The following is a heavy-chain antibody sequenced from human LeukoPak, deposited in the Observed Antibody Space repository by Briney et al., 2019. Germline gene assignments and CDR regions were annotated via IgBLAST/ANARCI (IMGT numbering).Heavy chain of an antibody. J-gene: IGHJ4*02. Sequence: GGSLRLSCAVSGFTVSSNYMSWVRQAPGKGLEWVSAISGSGGSTYYADSVKGRFTISRDNSKNTLYLQMNSLRAEDTAVYYCARGTHDSSGKLGDFDYWGQGTLVTVSS. CDR3: ARGTHDSSGKLGDFDY. V-gene: IGHV3-23*01. D-gene: IGHD3-22*01. CDR1: GFTVSSNY. CDR2: ISGSGGST.